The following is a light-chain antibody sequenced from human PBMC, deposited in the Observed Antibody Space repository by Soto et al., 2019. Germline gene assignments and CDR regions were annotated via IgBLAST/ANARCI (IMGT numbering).Light chain of an antibody. J-gene: IGLJ1*01. CDR2: EVS. Sequence: QSALTQPASVSGSPGQSITISCTGTSSDVGGYNYVSWYRLHPGKAPKLMIYEVSNRPSGVSNRFSGSKSGNTASLTISGLQAEDEADYFCSSNTSDNNPYVFGTGTKVTVL. CDR3: SSNTSDNNPYV. V-gene: IGLV2-14*01. CDR1: SSDVGGYNY.